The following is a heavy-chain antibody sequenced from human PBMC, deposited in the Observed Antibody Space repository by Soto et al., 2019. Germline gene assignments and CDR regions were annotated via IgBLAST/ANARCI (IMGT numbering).Heavy chain of an antibody. CDR3: ARDHYYDSNWFYP. CDR1: GGTFSSYT. Sequence: QVQLVQSGAAVKKPGSSVKVSCKASGGTFSSYTISWVRQAPGQGLEWMGRIIPILGIANYAQKFQGRVTITADKSTSTAYMELSSLSSEDTSVYYCARDHYYDSNWFYPWGQGTLVTVSS. D-gene: IGHD3-22*01. V-gene: IGHV1-69*08. CDR2: IIPILGIA. J-gene: IGHJ5*02.